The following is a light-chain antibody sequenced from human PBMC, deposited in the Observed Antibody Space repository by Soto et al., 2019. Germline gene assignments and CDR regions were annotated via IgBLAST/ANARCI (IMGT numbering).Light chain of an antibody. CDR1: QSVRSS. CDR3: QHYNNWPWT. CDR2: DAS. Sequence: EIVLTQSPATLSLSPGERATLSCRATQSVRSSLAWYLQQPGQAPRLLIYDASKRATGIPARFSGSGSGTDFTLTISSLQSEDFAVYFCQHYNNWPWTFGQGTKVDIK. J-gene: IGKJ1*01. V-gene: IGKV3-11*01.